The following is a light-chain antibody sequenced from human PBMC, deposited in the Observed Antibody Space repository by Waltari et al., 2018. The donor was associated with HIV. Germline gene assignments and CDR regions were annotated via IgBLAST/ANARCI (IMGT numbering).Light chain of an antibody. Sequence: QSALTQPPSASGSPGQSVTISCTGTSSDVGRYDYVSWYQQHPGNAPKLLIYEVNKRPSWVHDRVAGSKSGNTASLTVSELQAEDEAEYSCTSYAGINPVAFGGGTKLTVL. V-gene: IGLV2-8*01. CDR1: SSDVGRYDY. CDR2: EVN. J-gene: IGLJ2*01. CDR3: TSYAGINPVA.